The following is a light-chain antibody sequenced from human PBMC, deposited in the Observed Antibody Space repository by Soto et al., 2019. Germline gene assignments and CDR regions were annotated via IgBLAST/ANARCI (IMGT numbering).Light chain of an antibody. CDR2: EVT. J-gene: IGLJ1*01. CDR3: SSYASSSSYV. V-gene: IGLV2-14*01. Sequence: QSVLTQPASVSGSPGQSITISCTGTSSDVGGYNHVSWYQIHPGKAPKLIIYEVTSGPSGVSYRFSGSKSGNSASLTISGLQAEDEADYYCSSYASSSSYVFGGGTKITVL. CDR1: SSDVGGYNH.